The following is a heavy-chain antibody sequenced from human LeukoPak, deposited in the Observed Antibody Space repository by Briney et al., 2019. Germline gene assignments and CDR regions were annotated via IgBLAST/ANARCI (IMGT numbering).Heavy chain of an antibody. D-gene: IGHD3-22*01. CDR1: GFTFSSYA. V-gene: IGHV3-23*01. Sequence: GGSQRLSCGASGFTFSSYAMSWVRQAPGKGLEWVSASSSGGSTHYADSVKGRFTISSNNSKNTLYLQMNSLRAEDTAVYYCAKRYYYDNSGLWDYWGQGTLVTVSS. J-gene: IGHJ4*02. CDR2: SSSGGST. CDR3: AKRYYYDNSGLWDY.